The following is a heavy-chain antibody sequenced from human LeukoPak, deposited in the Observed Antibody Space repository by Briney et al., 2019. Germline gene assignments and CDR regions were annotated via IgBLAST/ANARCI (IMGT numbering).Heavy chain of an antibody. Sequence: GGSLRLSCAASGFTFSSYWVSWVRQAAGKGLEWVANIKQDGSEIYYVDSVRGRFTISRDNAKNSLFLQMNSLRAEDTAVYYCVQGGYFFNYWGQGALVTVSS. D-gene: IGHD3-16*01. CDR2: IKQDGSEI. J-gene: IGHJ4*02. CDR1: GFTFSSYW. V-gene: IGHV3-7*05. CDR3: VQGGYFFNY.